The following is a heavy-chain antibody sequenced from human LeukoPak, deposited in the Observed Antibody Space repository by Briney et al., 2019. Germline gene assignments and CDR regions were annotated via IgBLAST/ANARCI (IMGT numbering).Heavy chain of an antibody. V-gene: IGHV4-39*01. J-gene: IGHJ3*02. D-gene: IGHD3-22*01. CDR3: ARQVSYYDSSGYYYSAFDI. CDR2: IYYSGST. Sequence: SETLSLTCTVSGGSISSSNYYWGWIRQPPGKGLEWIGSIYYSGSTYYNPSLKSRVTISVDTSKNQFSLKLSSVTAADTAVYYCARQVSYYDSSGYYYSAFDIWGQGTMVTVSS. CDR1: GGSISSSNYY.